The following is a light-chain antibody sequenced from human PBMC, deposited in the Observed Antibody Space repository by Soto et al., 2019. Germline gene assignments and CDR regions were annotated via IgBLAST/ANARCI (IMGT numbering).Light chain of an antibody. J-gene: IGKJ5*01. V-gene: IGKV3-11*01. CDR2: DAS. CDR1: QSVSSH. CDR3: QQRSNWPIT. Sequence: EIILTQSPATLSLSPGERATLSCRASQSVSSHLAWYQQKPGQAPRLLIYDASKRATGIPARFNGSGSGTDFTLTISSLEPEDFAVYYCQQRSNWPITFGQGTRLEIK.